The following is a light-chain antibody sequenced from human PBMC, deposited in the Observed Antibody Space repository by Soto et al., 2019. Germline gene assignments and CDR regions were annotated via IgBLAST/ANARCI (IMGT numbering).Light chain of an antibody. CDR1: QSISTF. CDR3: QQYKIFPYT. V-gene: IGKV1-5*01. CDR2: GAS. Sequence: DIQMTQSPSTLSASVGDRVAITCRASQSISTFLAWYQQKPGKAPKLLFFGASSLQSGVPSRFSGSGSGTEFTLIISSLQPDDVATYYCQQYKIFPYTFGQGTRLEI. J-gene: IGKJ2*01.